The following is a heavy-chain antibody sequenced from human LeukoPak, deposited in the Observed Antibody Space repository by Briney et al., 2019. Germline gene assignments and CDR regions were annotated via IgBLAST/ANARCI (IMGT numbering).Heavy chain of an antibody. D-gene: IGHD1/OR15-1a*01. CDR2: IKPSSGGT. V-gene: IGHV1-2*02. J-gene: IGHJ6*02. Sequence: ASVKVSCKASGYTFTDYYIHWVRQAPGQGLEWLGWIKPSSGGTHFPRKFQGRVTMTRETSITTAYMEVSSLRSDDTATYYCARVSVDRPNNYYYSLDVWGQGTAVTVSS. CDR1: GYTFTDYY. CDR3: ARVSVDRPNNYYYSLDV.